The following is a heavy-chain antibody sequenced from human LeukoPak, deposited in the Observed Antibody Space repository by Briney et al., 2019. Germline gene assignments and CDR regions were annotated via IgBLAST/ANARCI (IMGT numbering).Heavy chain of an antibody. CDR2: INPNSGGT. D-gene: IGHD3-16*02. Sequence: ASVKVSCKASGYTFTGYYMHWVRQAPGQGLEWMGWINPNSGGTNYAQKFQGRVTMTRNTSISTAYMELSSLRSEDTAVYYCARGKALYRQQKLYNWFDPWGQGTLVTVSS. V-gene: IGHV1-2*02. J-gene: IGHJ5*02. CDR1: GYTFTGYY. CDR3: ARGKALYRQQKLYNWFDP.